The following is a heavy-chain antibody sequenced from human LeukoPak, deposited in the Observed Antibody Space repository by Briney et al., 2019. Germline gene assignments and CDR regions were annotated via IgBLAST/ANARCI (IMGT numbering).Heavy chain of an antibody. D-gene: IGHD4-11*01. V-gene: IGHV3-15*01. CDR1: GFTFSSYA. CDR2: IKSKTDGGTT. CDR3: TTGNQDYPYFQH. Sequence: GGSLRLSCAASGFTFSSYAMGWVRQAPGKGLEWVGRIKSKTDGGTTDYAAPVKGRFTISRDDSKNTLYLQMNSLKTEDTAVYYCTTGNQDYPYFQHWGQGTLVTVSS. J-gene: IGHJ1*01.